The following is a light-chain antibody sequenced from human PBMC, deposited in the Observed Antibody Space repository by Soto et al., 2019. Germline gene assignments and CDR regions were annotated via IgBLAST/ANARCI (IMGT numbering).Light chain of an antibody. CDR3: VLYPGSGVSV. CDR2: NTT. Sequence: QAVVTQEPSFSVSPGGTITLTCALSSGPVSTSNYPSWHQLTPGQPPRTLIHNTTTRCSGVPDRFSGSILGNKAALTITGAQVEDDSDYYCVLYPGSGVSVFGGGTKLTVL. CDR1: SGPVSTSNY. J-gene: IGLJ3*02. V-gene: IGLV8-61*01.